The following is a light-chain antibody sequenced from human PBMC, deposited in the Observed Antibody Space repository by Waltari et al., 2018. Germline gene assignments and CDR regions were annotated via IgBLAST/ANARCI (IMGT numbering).Light chain of an antibody. CDR2: DVF. Sequence: QSALTQPRSVSGSPGQSVTISCTGTSSNVGTYNYVSWYQQLPGKAPKPRIADVFNRPSGAPDRFSGSKSGYTASLTISGLQAEDEADYYCCSYAGTYRWVFGGGTKVTVL. CDR1: SSNVGTYNY. J-gene: IGLJ3*02. V-gene: IGLV2-11*01. CDR3: CSYAGTYRWV.